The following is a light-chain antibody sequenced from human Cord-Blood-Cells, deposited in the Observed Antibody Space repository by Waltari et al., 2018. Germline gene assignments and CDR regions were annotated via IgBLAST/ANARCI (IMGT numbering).Light chain of an antibody. CDR2: YDS. V-gene: IGLV3-21*04. CDR1: NIGSKS. CDR3: QVWDSSSDHWV. Sequence: SYVLTQPPSVSVAPGKTARITCGGNNIGSKSVHWYQQKPGQAPVLVIYYDSDRPSGIPERFSGSNSGNTATLTISRVEAGDEADYSCQVWDSSSDHWVFGGGTKLTVL. J-gene: IGLJ3*02.